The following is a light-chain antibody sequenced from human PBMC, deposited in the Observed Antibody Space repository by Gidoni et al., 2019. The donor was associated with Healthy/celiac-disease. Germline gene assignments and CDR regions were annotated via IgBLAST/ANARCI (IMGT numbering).Light chain of an antibody. CDR1: SSDVVSYNL. CDR3: CSYAGSSTLYV. Sequence: QSALTQPASVSGSPGQSITISCTGTSSDVVSYNLVSWYQQHPGKAPKLMIYAGSKRPSGVSNRFSGSKSGNTASLTICGLQAEDEADYCCCSYAGSSTLYVFGTGTKVTVL. CDR2: AGS. V-gene: IGLV2-23*01. J-gene: IGLJ1*01.